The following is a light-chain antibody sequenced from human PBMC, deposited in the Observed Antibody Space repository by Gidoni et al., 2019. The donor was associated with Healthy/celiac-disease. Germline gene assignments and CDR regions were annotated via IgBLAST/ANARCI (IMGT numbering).Light chain of an antibody. J-gene: IGLJ2*01. V-gene: IGLV2-8*01. CDR2: EVS. Sequence: QSALTQPPSASGSPGRSVTISCTGTSSDVGGYNYVSWYQQHSGKAPKLMIYEVSKRPSGVPDRFSGSKSGNTASLTVSGLQAEDEADYYCSSYAGSNNLVFGGGTKLTVL. CDR1: SSDVGGYNY. CDR3: SSYAGSNNLV.